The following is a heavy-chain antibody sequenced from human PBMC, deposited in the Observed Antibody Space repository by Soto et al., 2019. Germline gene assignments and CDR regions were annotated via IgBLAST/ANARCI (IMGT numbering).Heavy chain of an antibody. D-gene: IGHD3-22*01. CDR1: GHMFTGYY. CDR3: ATDRVAFDM. J-gene: IGHJ3*02. CDR2: INPKSGGT. V-gene: IGHV1-2*02. Sequence: GASVKVSCKASGHMFTGYYIHWVRQAPGQGLEWMGWINPKSGGTKYAEKFQGRVSVTGDTSITTAYLELSSLTSDDTAVYYCATDRVAFDMWGQGTKVTVS.